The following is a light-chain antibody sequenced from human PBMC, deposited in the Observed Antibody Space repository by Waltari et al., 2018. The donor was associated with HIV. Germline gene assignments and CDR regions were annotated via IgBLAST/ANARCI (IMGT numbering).Light chain of an antibody. Sequence: SVLTQPPSASGTPGQKVNISCSGSSSNIGSNSVFWYQQLPGAAPKLLIYTDTQRPSGVPDRFSGSKSGTSASLAISGLRSEDEAVYSCATWDDSLNGVLFGGGTNLNVL. CDR2: TDT. J-gene: IGLJ2*01. CDR1: SSNIGSNS. CDR3: ATWDDSLNGVL. V-gene: IGLV1-47*01.